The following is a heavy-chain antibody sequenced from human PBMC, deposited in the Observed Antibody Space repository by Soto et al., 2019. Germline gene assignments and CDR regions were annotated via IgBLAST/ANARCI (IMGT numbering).Heavy chain of an antibody. CDR1: GFTVSSNQ. CDR2: IYSGDST. V-gene: IGHV3-66*01. D-gene: IGHD5-12*01. CDR3: ARGGSQVAFDY. J-gene: IGHJ4*02. Sequence: GGSLRLSCAVSGFTVSSNQMSWVRQAPGKGLEWVSLIYSGDSTYYADSVKGRFVISRDNSQNTLYLQMNSLSVEDTAVYYCARGGSQVAFDYWGQGALVTVSS.